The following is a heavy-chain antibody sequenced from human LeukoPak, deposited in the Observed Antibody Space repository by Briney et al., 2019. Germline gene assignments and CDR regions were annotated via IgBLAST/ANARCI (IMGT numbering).Heavy chain of an antibody. J-gene: IGHJ4*02. Sequence: GSLRLSSAASGFTFSSYAMSWVRQAPGKGLEWVSAISGSGGSTYYADSVKGRFTISRGNSKNTLYLQMNSLRAEDTAVYYCAKEQGQQLVLNPFDYWGQGTLVTVSS. CDR1: GFTFSSYA. CDR3: AKEQGQQLVLNPFDY. CDR2: ISGSGGST. V-gene: IGHV3-23*01. D-gene: IGHD6-13*01.